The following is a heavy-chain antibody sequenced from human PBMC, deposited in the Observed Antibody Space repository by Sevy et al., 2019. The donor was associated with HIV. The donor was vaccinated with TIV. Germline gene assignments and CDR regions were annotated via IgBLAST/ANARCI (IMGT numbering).Heavy chain of an antibody. CDR1: GFTFSSYA. V-gene: IGHV3-30-3*01. CDR3: ARDHDYDSSGPIANDY. CDR2: ISYDGSNK. J-gene: IGHJ4*02. Sequence: GSLRLSCAASGFTFSSYAMHWVRQAPGKGLEWVAVISYDGSNKYYADSVKGRFTISRDNSKSTLYLQMNSLRAEDTAVYYCARDHDYDSSGPIANDYWGQGTLVTVSS. D-gene: IGHD3-22*01.